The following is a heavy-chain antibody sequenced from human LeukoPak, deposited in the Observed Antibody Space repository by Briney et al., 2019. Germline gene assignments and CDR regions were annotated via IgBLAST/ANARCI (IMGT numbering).Heavy chain of an antibody. CDR2: MKEDGSEE. J-gene: IGHJ4*02. V-gene: IGHV3-7*03. CDR1: GFTLSNYW. CDR3: ARDPLRRFDY. Sequence: GGSLRLSCVASGFTLSNYWMTWVRQAPGKGREWVANMKEDGSEEFYVDSVKGRFTISRDNGKNSVFLQMNSLRVEDTAVYYCARDPLRRFDYWGQGILVTVSS.